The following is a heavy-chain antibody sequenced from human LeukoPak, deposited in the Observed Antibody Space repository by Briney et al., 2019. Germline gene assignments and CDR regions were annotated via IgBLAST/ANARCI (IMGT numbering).Heavy chain of an antibody. CDR2: ISSTSNYI. J-gene: IGHJ4*02. D-gene: IGHD6-13*01. V-gene: IGHV3-21*01. CDR1: GFTFSSYA. Sequence: GGSLRLSCAASGFTFSSYAMSWVRQAPGKGLEWVSSISSTSNYIYYADSVKGRFTISRDNAKNSLYLQMNSLRAEDAAVYYCARDPTVAAHAIDYWGQGTLVTVSS. CDR3: ARDPTVAAHAIDY.